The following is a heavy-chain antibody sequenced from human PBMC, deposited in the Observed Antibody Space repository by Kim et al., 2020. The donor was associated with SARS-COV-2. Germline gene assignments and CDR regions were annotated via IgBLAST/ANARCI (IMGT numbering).Heavy chain of an antibody. Sequence: GGSLRLSCAASGFTFSSYGMHWVRQAPGKGLEWVAVIWYDGSNTYYADSVKGRFTISRDNSKNTLYLQMNSLRAEDTAVYYCAREPPGYSSSFGFDPWGQGTLVTVSS. V-gene: IGHV3-33*01. CDR1: GFTFSSYG. J-gene: IGHJ5*02. CDR2: IWYDGSNT. CDR3: AREPPGYSSSFGFDP. D-gene: IGHD6-13*01.